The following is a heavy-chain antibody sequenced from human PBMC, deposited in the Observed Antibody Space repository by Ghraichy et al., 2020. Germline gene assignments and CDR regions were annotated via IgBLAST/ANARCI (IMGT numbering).Heavy chain of an antibody. D-gene: IGHD3-10*01. CDR2: IYYSGST. V-gene: IGHV4-31*03. Sequence: SETLSLTCTVSGGSISSGGYYWSWLRQHPGKGLEWIGYIYYSGSTYYNPSLKSRVTISVDTSKNQFSLKLSAVTAADTAVYYCARGGYGSGSYYRRGNWFDPWGQGTLVTVSS. J-gene: IGHJ5*01. CDR1: GGSISSGGYY. CDR3: ARGGYGSGSYYRRGNWFDP.